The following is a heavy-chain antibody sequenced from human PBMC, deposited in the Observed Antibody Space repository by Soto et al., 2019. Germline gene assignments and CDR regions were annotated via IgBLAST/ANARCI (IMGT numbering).Heavy chain of an antibody. CDR2: INAGNGNT. V-gene: IGHV1-3*01. CDR3: AREFTIFGVVNYWYFDL. D-gene: IGHD3-3*01. CDR1: GYTFTSYA. Sequence: GASVKVSCKASGYTFTSYAMHWVRQAPGQRLEWMGWINAGNGNTKYSQKFQGRVTITRDTSASTAYMELSSLRSEDTAVYYCAREFTIFGVVNYWYFDLWGRGTLVTVSS. J-gene: IGHJ2*01.